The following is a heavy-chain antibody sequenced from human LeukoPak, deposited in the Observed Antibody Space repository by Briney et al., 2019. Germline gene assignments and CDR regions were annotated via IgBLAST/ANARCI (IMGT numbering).Heavy chain of an antibody. CDR3: ARVLERLLVYGMDV. J-gene: IGHJ6*02. CDR2: ISSSSSYI. D-gene: IGHD1-1*01. CDR1: GFTFSSYS. V-gene: IGHV3-21*01. Sequence: GGSLRLSCAASGFTFSSYSMNWVRQAPGKGLEWVSSISSSSSYIYYADSVKGRFTISRDNAKNSLYLQMNSLRAEDTAVYYCARVLERLLVYGMDVWGQGTTVTVSS.